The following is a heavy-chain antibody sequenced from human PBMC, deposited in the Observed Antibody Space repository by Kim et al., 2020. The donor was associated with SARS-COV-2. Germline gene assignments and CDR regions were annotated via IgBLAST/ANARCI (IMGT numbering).Heavy chain of an antibody. Sequence: ASVKVSCKASGYTFTGYYMHWVRQAPGQGLEWMGRINPNSGGTTYAQKFQGRVTITTDTSISTAYMELSRLRSDDTALYYCAREFTEFPVNWFGPWVQGT. CDR3: AREFTEFPVNWFGP. V-gene: IGHV1-2*06. J-gene: IGHJ5*02. CDR2: INPNSGGT. CDR1: GYTFTGYY. D-gene: IGHD3-10*01.